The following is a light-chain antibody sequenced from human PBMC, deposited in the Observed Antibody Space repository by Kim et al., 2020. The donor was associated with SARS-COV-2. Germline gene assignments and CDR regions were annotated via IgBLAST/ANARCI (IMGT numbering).Light chain of an antibody. CDR1: SPTMGRNS. V-gene: IGLV1-44*01. CDR3: ATWDDSVSGWV. CDR2: GYN. Sequence: GQMFTISCSGGSPTMGRNSCIWDRQLPGTGPSLLIDGYNRRASGVPDRFKGSRSGTSASLAISGLQSDDEADYYCATWDDSVSGWVFGGGTQLTVL. J-gene: IGLJ3*02.